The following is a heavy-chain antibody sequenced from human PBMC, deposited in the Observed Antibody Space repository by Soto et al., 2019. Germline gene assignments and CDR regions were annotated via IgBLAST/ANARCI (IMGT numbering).Heavy chain of an antibody. J-gene: IGHJ3*01. D-gene: IGHD1-26*01. CDR3: ARVRSGTYNAFDL. Sequence: QVQLVESGGGLVRPGGSLRLSCAASGFTFSTFYMNWVRQAPGKGLEWVSFLSSESTFISYADSVKGRFTISRDNSKKSLFLQMDSLRVEDTAVYYARVRSGTYNAFDLWGQGTVVTVSS. V-gene: IGHV3-11*06. CDR2: LSSESTFI. CDR1: GFTFSTFY.